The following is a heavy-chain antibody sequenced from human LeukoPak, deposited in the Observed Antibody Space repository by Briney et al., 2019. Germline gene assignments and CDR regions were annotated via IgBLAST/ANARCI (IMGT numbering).Heavy chain of an antibody. CDR2: IHYSGST. V-gene: IGHV4-59*12. J-gene: IGHJ5*02. CDR3: ARLGYSSGWYLPNWFDP. D-gene: IGHD6-19*01. Sequence: PSETLSLTCSVSGASISTYYWSWIRQPPEKGLEWIGYIHYSGSTSYNPSLKSRVTISVDTSKNQFSLKLSSVTAADTAVYYCARLGYSSGWYLPNWFDPWGQGTLVTVSS. CDR1: GASISTYY.